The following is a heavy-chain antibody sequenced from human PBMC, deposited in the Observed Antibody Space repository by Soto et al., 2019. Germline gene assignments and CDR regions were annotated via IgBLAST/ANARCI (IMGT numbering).Heavy chain of an antibody. CDR3: ARPVEMATISRSYLFY. D-gene: IGHD5-12*01. J-gene: IGHJ4*02. Sequence: QVQLVQSGAEVKKPGSSVKVSCKASGGTFSNYAINWVRQAPGQGLEWMGGFIPIFGTAHYAQKFEGRVTITAYESTSTAYLDLSSLGSEDTAVYYCARPVEMATISRSYLFYWGQGTLVTVSS. V-gene: IGHV1-69*01. CDR2: FIPIFGTA. CDR1: GGTFSNYA.